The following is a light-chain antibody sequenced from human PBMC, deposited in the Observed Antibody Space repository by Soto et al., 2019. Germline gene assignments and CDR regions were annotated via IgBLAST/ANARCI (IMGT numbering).Light chain of an antibody. CDR1: QSVSSY. CDR3: QQRSNWPPS. Sequence: EIRLTQSPATLSLSPGERATLSYRPSQSVSSYLAWYQQKPGQAPRLLIYDASNRATGIPARFSGSGSGTDFTLTISSLEPEDFAVYYCQQRSNWPPSFGGGTKVDIK. V-gene: IGKV3-11*01. CDR2: DAS. J-gene: IGKJ4*01.